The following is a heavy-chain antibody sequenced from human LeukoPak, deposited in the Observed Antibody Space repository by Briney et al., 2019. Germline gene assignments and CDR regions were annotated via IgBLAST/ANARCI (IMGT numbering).Heavy chain of an antibody. V-gene: IGHV4-59*12. D-gene: IGHD3-16*01. J-gene: IGHJ4*02. CDR2: IYYSGST. CDR1: GGSISSYY. Sequence: SETLSLTCTVSGGSISSYYWSWIRQPPGKGLEWIGYIYYSGSTNYNPSLKSRVTISVDTSKNQFSLKLSSVTAADTAVYYCARDLPAMRGERYFDYWGQGTLVTVSS. CDR3: ARDLPAMRGERYFDY.